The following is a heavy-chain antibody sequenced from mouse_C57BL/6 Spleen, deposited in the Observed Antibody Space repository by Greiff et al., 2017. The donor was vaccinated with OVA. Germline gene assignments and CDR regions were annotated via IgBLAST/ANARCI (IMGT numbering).Heavy chain of an antibody. V-gene: IGHV1-55*01. Sequence: VQLQQPGAELVKPGASVKMSCKASGYTFTSYWITWVKQRPGQGLEWIGDIYPGSGSTNYNEKFKGKATLTVDTSSSTAYMQLSSLTSEDSAVYYCARGNYDYGWFAYWGQGTLVTVSA. CDR1: GYTFTSYW. CDR3: ARGNYDYGWFAY. CDR2: IYPGSGST. J-gene: IGHJ3*01. D-gene: IGHD2-4*01.